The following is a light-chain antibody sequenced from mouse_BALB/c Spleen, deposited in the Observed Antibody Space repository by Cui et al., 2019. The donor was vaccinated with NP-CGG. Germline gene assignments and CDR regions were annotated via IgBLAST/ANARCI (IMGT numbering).Light chain of an antibody. CDR1: TGAVTTSNY. CDR2: GTN. Sequence: QAVVTQESALPTSPGETVTLTCHSSTGAVTTSNYANWVQEKPDHLFTGLIGGTNNRAPGVPARFSGSLIGDKAALTITGAQTEDEATYFCALWYSNHWVFGGGTKLTVL. J-gene: IGLJ1*01. V-gene: IGLV1*01. CDR3: ALWYSNHWV.